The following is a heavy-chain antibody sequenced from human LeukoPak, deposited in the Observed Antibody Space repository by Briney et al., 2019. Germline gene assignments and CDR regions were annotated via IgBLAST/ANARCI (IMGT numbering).Heavy chain of an antibody. J-gene: IGHJ5*02. CDR1: GGTFSSYA. Sequence: SVKVSCKASGGTFSSYAISWVRQAPGQGLEWMGGIIPIFGTANYAQKFQGRVTITADESTSTAYMELSSLRSEDTAVYYCAREKVVVVVAATYNWFDPWSQGTLVTVSS. CDR2: IIPIFGTA. D-gene: IGHD2-15*01. CDR3: AREKVVVVVAATYNWFDP. V-gene: IGHV1-69*13.